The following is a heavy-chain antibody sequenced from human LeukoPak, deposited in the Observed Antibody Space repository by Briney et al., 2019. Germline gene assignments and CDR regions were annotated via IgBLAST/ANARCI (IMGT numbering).Heavy chain of an antibody. Sequence: SETLSLTCTVSGGSISSYYWSWIRQPPGKGLEWIGYIYYSGSTNYNPSLKSRVTISVDTSKNQFSLKLSSVTAAGTAVYYCAREARYYDSSGYYASYGMDVWGQGTTVTVSS. J-gene: IGHJ6*02. CDR3: AREARYYDSSGYYASYGMDV. D-gene: IGHD3-22*01. CDR1: GGSISSYY. V-gene: IGHV4-59*01. CDR2: IYYSGST.